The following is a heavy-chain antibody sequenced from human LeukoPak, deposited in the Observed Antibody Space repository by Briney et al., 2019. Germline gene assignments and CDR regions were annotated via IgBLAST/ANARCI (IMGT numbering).Heavy chain of an antibody. V-gene: IGHV5-51*01. D-gene: IGHD6-6*01. CDR2: IYPGDSDT. J-gene: IGHJ4*02. CDR1: GCSFTSYW. CDR3: ARRIAARQGAFDY. Sequence: GESLKISCKGSGCSFTSYWIGWVRQMPGKGLEWMGIIYPGDSDTRYSPSFQGQVTISADKSISTAYLQWSSLKASDTALYYCARRIAARQGAFDYWGQGTLVTVSS.